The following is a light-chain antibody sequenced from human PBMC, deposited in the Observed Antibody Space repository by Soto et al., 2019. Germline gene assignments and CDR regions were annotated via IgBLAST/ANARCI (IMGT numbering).Light chain of an antibody. J-gene: IGKJ1*01. V-gene: IGKV1-5*03. CDR3: QLYDTYWT. CDR1: QSISNW. CDR2: RAS. Sequence: DIQMTQSPSTLSASVGDRVTITCRASQSISNWLAWYQQKPGKAPKLLIYRASSLESGVPSRFSGSGSGTEFTLTISSLQPDDFATYYCQLYDTYWTFGQGTKVEIK.